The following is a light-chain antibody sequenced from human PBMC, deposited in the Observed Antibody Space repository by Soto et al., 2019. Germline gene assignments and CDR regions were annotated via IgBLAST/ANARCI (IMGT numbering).Light chain of an antibody. J-gene: IGLJ1*01. CDR1: SSDVGNYNL. CDR2: EVS. CDR3: SSYAGGNTHYV. V-gene: IGLV2-23*02. Sequence: QSVPTQPASVSGSPGQSITISCTGTSSDVGNYNLVSWYQQHPGKAPKLMIFEVSNRPSGLSYRFSGSKSGNTASLTISGLQAEDEADYYCSSYAGGNTHYVFGTGTKVTVL.